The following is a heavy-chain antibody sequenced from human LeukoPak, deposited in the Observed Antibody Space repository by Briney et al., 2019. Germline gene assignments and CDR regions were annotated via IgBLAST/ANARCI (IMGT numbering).Heavy chain of an antibody. CDR2: IYCSGST. CDR3: ARDESYYGSGRHLFDY. J-gene: IGHJ4*02. D-gene: IGHD3-10*01. CDR1: GGSLSSSIYC. V-gene: IGHV4-39*07. Sequence: SETLSLTCTVSGGSLSSSIYCWGWIRQPPGKGLEWIGSIYCSGSTYYNPSLKSLVTISVDTSKNQFSLKLSSVTAADTAVYYCARDESYYGSGRHLFDYWGQGTLITVSS.